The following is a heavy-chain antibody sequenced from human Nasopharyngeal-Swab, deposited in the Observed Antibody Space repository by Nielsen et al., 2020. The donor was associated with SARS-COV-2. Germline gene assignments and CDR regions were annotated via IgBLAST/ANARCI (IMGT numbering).Heavy chain of an antibody. Sequence: ASVKVSCMASGYTFTSYYMHWVRQAPGQGLEWMGIINPSGGSTSYAQKFQGRVTMTRDTSTSTVYMELSSLRSEDTAVYYCAREIVGADQQNNWFDPWGQGTLVTVSS. D-gene: IGHD1-26*01. J-gene: IGHJ5*02. CDR2: INPSGGST. CDR3: AREIVGADQQNNWFDP. V-gene: IGHV1-46*01. CDR1: GYTFTSYY.